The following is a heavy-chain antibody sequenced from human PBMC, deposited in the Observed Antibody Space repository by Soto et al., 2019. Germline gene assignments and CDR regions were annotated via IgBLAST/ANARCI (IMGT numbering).Heavy chain of an antibody. V-gene: IGHV3-30-3*01. Sequence: GGSLRLSCAASGFTFSSYAMYWVRQAPGKGLEWVTFISYDGSNEYYADSVKGRFTISRDNSKNTLYLQINSLRAEDTAVYYCARDPSSSGWYAPIDYWGQGTVVTVSS. CDR2: ISYDGSNE. CDR1: GFTFSSYA. J-gene: IGHJ4*02. CDR3: ARDPSSSGWYAPIDY. D-gene: IGHD6-19*01.